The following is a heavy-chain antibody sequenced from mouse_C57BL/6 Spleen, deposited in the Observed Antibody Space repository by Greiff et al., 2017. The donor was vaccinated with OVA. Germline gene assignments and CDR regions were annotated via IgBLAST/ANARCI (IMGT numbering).Heavy chain of an antibody. CDR2: IYPGSGST. V-gene: IGHV1-55*01. J-gene: IGHJ4*01. CDR3: ARRDYDYDLYYAMDY. Sequence: VQLQQPGAELVKPGASVKMSCKASGYTFTSYWITWVKQRPGQGLEWIGDIYPGSGSTNYNEKFKSKATLTVDTSSSTAYMQLSSLTSEDSAVYYCARRDYDYDLYYAMDYWGQGTSVTVSS. D-gene: IGHD2-4*01. CDR1: GYTFTSYW.